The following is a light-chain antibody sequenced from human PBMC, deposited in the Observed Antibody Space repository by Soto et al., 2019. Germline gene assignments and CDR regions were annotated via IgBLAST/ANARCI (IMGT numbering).Light chain of an antibody. V-gene: IGKV1-5*01. CDR1: QGISNW. J-gene: IGKJ1*01. Sequence: DIQMTQSPSTLSASVGDRVTITCRASQGISNWLAWYQQKPGKAPKLLIYDASSLESGVPSRVSGSGSGTEFTLTISSLQPDDFATYYCQQYNTFWTFGPGTKVDIK. CDR3: QQYNTFWT. CDR2: DAS.